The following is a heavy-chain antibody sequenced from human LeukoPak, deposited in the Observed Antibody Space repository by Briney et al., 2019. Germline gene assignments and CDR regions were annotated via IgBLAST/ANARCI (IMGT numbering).Heavy chain of an antibody. J-gene: IGHJ3*02. D-gene: IGHD6-19*01. CDR3: AKVYSSGWSKGNFAFDI. Sequence: PGGSLRLSCAASGFTVSSNYMSWVRQAPGKGLEWVSVIYSGGSTYYADSVKGRFTISRDNSKNTLYLQMNSLRAEDTAVYYCAKVYSSGWSKGNFAFDIWGQGTMVTVSS. CDR1: GFTVSSNY. CDR2: IYSGGST. V-gene: IGHV3-66*01.